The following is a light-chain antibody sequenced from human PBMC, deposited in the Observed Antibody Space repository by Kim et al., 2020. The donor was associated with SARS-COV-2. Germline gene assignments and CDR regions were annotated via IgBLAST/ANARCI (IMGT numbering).Light chain of an antibody. CDR3: HQYNKWPPGT. Sequence: EMVMTQSPATLSVSPGERATLSCRASQSVSNNLAWYQQKPGQAPRLLIYHASTRAAGIPARFSGSGSGTEFTLTISSLQSEDFAVYYCHQYNKWPPGTCGQGTKVDIK. CDR2: HAS. J-gene: IGKJ1*01. V-gene: IGKV3-15*01. CDR1: QSVSNN.